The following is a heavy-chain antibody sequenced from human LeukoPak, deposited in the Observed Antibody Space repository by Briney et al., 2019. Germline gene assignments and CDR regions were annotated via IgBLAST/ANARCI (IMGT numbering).Heavy chain of an antibody. D-gene: IGHD1-14*01. J-gene: IGHJ4*02. CDR1: GFIFNNYW. CDR3: ARAHRSRAFDY. Sequence: GGSLRLSCAASGFIFNNYWMSWVRQAPGKGLEWVANIKQDGSEKHYVDSVKGRFTISRDNAKNSLYLQMNSLRAEDTAVYYCARAHRSRAFDYWGQGTLVTVSS. CDR2: IKQDGSEK. V-gene: IGHV3-7*01.